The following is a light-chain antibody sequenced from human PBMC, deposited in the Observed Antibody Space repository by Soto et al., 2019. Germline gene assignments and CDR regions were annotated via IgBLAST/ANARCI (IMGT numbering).Light chain of an antibody. J-gene: IGKJ4*01. CDR1: QSVSSSY. V-gene: IGKV3-20*01. CDR3: QQYGSSPLT. CDR2: GAS. Sequence: EIVLTQSPGTLSLSPGERATLSCRASQSVSSSYLAWYQQKPGQAPRLLIYGASSRATGIPDRFSGSGSGKDFTLTISRLEPEDFAVYYFQQYGSSPLTFGGGTEVEIK.